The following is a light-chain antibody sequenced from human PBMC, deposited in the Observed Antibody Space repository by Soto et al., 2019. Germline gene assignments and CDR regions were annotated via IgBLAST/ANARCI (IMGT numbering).Light chain of an antibody. CDR1: SSDVGGYNY. J-gene: IGLJ1*01. CDR2: EVT. Sequence: QSSLTPPASVSGSPGQSITISYAGTSSDVGGYNYVSWYQHHPGKAPKLIIYEVTNRPSGVSNRFSGSKSGNTASLTISGLQAEDESDYYCISYTSGTSPYVFGSGTKVTVL. V-gene: IGLV2-14*01. CDR3: ISYTSGTSPYV.